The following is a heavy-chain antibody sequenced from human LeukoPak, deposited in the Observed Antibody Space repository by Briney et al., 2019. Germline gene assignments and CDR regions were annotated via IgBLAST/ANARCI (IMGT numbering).Heavy chain of an antibody. J-gene: IGHJ6*03. Sequence: HPGGSLRLSCAASGFTFSSYAMSWVRQAPGKGLEWVSAISGSGGSTYYADSVKGRFTISRDNSKNTLYLQMNSLRAEDTAIYYCAKNGDRGAYCTGGTCYPYFYYYMDGWGKGTTVTI. CDR3: AKNGDRGAYCTGGTCYPYFYYYMDG. CDR2: ISGSGGST. D-gene: IGHD2-15*01. CDR1: GFTFSSYA. V-gene: IGHV3-23*01.